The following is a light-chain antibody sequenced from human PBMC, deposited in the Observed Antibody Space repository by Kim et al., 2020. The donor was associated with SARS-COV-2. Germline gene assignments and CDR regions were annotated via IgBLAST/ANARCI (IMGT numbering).Light chain of an antibody. J-gene: IGKJ1*01. Sequence: SAYVGDTLTTNCRASQNVQNWVDWYEQKPGQVPKLLVEKASHLQSGVTPRFSGSGFGSHFTLTITTLQPDDFASYYCQQYHTGSTFGQGTKVDIK. CDR3: QQYHTGST. CDR1: QNVQNW. V-gene: IGKV1-5*03. CDR2: KAS.